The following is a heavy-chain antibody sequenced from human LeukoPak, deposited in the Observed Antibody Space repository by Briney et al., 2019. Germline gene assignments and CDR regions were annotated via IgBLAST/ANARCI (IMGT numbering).Heavy chain of an antibody. J-gene: IGHJ4*02. D-gene: IGHD3-10*01. Sequence: ASVKVACKASGYTFTGYYMHWVRQAPGQGLEWMGRINPNSGGTNYAQKFQGRVTMTRDTSISTAYMELSRLRSDDTAVYYCAREESNVTMVRGVMRYWGQGTLVTVSS. CDR3: AREESNVTMVRGVMRY. CDR1: GYTFTGYY. V-gene: IGHV1-2*06. CDR2: INPNSGGT.